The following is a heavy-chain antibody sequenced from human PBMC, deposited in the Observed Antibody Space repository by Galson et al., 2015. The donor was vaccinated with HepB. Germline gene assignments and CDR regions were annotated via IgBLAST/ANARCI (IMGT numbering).Heavy chain of an antibody. J-gene: IGHJ4*02. CDR3: VREDNWNYRVY. Sequence: SLRLSCAASGFTIGNYGLHWVRQAPGKGLEWLTIISYDGSDKKYADSVKGRFTVSRDNSKNIMYLQLNSLRLEDTAVYYCVREDNWNYRVYWGQGTLVTVSS. D-gene: IGHD1-7*01. V-gene: IGHV3-30*03. CDR2: ISYDGSDK. CDR1: GFTIGNYG.